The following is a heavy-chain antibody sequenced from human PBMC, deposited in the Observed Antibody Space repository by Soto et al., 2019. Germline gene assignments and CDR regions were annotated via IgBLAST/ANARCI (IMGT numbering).Heavy chain of an antibody. Sequence: PSETLSLTCTVSGGSVSSGSYYWSWIRQPPGKGLEWIGYIYYSGSTNYNPSLKSRVTISVDTSKNQFSLKLSSVTAADTAVYYCARANYDFWSGLYNWFDPSGQGTLVTVSS. CDR3: ARANYDFWSGLYNWFDP. D-gene: IGHD3-3*01. CDR2: IYYSGST. CDR1: GGSVSSGSYY. V-gene: IGHV4-61*01. J-gene: IGHJ5*02.